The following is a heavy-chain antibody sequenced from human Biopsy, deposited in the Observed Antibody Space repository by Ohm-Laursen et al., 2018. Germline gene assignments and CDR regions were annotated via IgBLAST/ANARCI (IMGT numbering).Heavy chain of an antibody. D-gene: IGHD5-18*01. J-gene: IGHJ6*02. CDR2: VYSSGST. Sequence: SDTLSLTCIVSSGSISGYYWTWIRQAPGKGLEFIGYVYSSGSTNYNPSLKSRATISLDTSRNQVSLRLSSVTAADTAVYYCARGIAVVRSLDVWGQGTTVAVSS. V-gene: IGHV4-59*08. CDR1: SGSISGYY. CDR3: ARGIAVVRSLDV.